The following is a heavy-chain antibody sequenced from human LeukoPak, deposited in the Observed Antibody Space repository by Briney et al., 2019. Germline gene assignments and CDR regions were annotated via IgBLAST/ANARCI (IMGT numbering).Heavy chain of an antibody. Sequence: ASVKVSCKASGFTFTVYYLHWVRQAPGQGLEWMGWINPNSGGTNYAQKFQGRVTMTRDTSISTGYMELSSLRSDDTAIYYCARDRYGDGFAFFDYWGQGTLVTVSS. V-gene: IGHV1-2*02. D-gene: IGHD5-24*01. CDR3: ARDRYGDGFAFFDY. CDR2: INPNSGGT. J-gene: IGHJ4*02. CDR1: GFTFTVYY.